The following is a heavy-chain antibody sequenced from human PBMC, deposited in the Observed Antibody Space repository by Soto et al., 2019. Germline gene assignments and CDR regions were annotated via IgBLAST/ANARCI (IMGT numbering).Heavy chain of an antibody. V-gene: IGHV4-31*03. Sequence: KPSETLSLTCTVSGGSISSGGYYWSWIRQHPGKGLEWIGNIYYSGSTFYNPSLKSRVTISVDTSKNQFSLKLSSVTAADTAVYYCARVRSGVGYNWFDPWGQGTLVTVSS. CDR2: IYYSGST. D-gene: IGHD3-16*01. J-gene: IGHJ5*02. CDR3: ARVRSGVGYNWFDP. CDR1: GGSISSGGYY.